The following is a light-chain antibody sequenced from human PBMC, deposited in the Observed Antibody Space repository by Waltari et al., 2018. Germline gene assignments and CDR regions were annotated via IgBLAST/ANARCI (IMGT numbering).Light chain of an antibody. V-gene: IGLV2-18*02. J-gene: IGLJ3*02. CDR3: NSFTTSTTWV. CDR2: EVS. Sequence: QSALTQPPSVPGSPGQSVTISCTGTSNAVGSYNRVSWYQQPPGTAPKLMIYEVSNRPSGVPDRFSGSKSGNTASLTISGLQPEDEADYYCNSFTTSTTWVFGGGTRVTVL. CDR1: SNAVGSYNR.